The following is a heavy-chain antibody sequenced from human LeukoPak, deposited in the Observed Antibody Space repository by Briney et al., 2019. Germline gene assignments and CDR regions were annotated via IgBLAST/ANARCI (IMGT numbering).Heavy chain of an antibody. CDR1: GYTFTGYY. CDR2: ISAYNGNT. V-gene: IGHV1-18*04. J-gene: IGHJ4*02. CDR3: ARDRSYGYCGGDCYSPDY. D-gene: IGHD2-21*02. Sequence: ASVKVSCKASGYTFTGYYMHWVRQAPGQGLEWMGWISAYNGNTNYAQKLQGRVTMTTDTSTSTAYMELRSLRSDDTAVYYCARDRSYGYCGGDCYSPDYWGQGTLVTVSS.